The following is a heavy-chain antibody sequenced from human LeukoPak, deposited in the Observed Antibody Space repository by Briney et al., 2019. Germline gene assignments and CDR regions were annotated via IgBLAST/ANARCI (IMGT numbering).Heavy chain of an antibody. CDR1: GFTFNIYA. V-gene: IGHV3-23*01. Sequence: GGSLRLSCAASGFTFNIYAMSWVRQAPGKGLEWVSTISGSAGSTYSADSVKGRFTISRDNSKNTLYLQMNSLRAEDTAVYYCARGGGYDPFPYFDYWGQGTLVTVSS. CDR2: ISGSAGST. J-gene: IGHJ4*02. D-gene: IGHD5-12*01. CDR3: ARGGGYDPFPYFDY.